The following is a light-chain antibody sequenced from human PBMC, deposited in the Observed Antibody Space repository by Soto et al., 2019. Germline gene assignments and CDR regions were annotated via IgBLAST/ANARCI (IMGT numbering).Light chain of an antibody. V-gene: IGLV1-40*01. CDR1: SSNIGAGYD. Sequence: LTQPPSVSGAPGQRVTISCTGSSSNIGAGYDVHWYLQVPGTAPKLLVYTNNNRPSGVPDRFSGSKSDTSASLAITGLQAEDEADYYCQSYDSRLSAYVFGTGTKSPS. CDR2: TNN. J-gene: IGLJ1*01. CDR3: QSYDSRLSAYV.